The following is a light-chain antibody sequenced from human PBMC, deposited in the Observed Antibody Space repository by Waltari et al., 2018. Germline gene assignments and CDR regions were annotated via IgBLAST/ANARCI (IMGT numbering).Light chain of an antibody. CDR2: DNK. J-gene: IGLJ3*02. CDR3: GTWDNSLSGGV. V-gene: IGLV1-51*01. Sequence: QSVLTQPPSVSAAPGQKVTISCSGSSSNIGNNYVSWYQQLPGTAPKRLIYDNKKRRAGIPDRFSGSKSGTSATLGITGLQTGDEADYYCGTWDNSLSGGVFGGGTKLTVL. CDR1: SSNIGNNY.